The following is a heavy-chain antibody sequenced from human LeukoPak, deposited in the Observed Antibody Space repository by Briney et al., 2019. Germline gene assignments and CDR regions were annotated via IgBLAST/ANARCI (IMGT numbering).Heavy chain of an antibody. J-gene: IGHJ5*02. CDR3: ARGATDQDWFDP. CDR1: GGSISSGSYY. CDR2: IYTSGST. V-gene: IGHV4-61*02. Sequence: PSQTLSLTCTVSGGSISSGSYYWSWIRQPAGKGLEWIGRIYTSGSTNYNPSLKSQVTISVDTSKNQFSLKLSSVTAADTAVYYCARGATDQDWFDPWGQGTLVTVSS.